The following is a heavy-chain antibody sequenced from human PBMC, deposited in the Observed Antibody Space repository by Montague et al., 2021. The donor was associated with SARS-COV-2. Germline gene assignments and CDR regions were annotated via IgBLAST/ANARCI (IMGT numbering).Heavy chain of an antibody. Sequence: SLRLSCEAYGFSFSCDYMSWVRQAPGKGLEWVSVIHDDGTTNYAASVKRRFTISRDNSKNTLFLQMNSLRAEDTALYYCARHDYGGHWGQGALVTVSS. J-gene: IGHJ4*02. V-gene: IGHV3-53*01. CDR2: IHDDGTT. D-gene: IGHD4-23*01. CDR1: GFSFSCDY. CDR3: ARHDYGGH.